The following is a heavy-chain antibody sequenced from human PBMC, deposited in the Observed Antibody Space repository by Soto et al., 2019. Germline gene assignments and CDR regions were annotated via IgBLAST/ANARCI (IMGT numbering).Heavy chain of an antibody. J-gene: IGHJ4*02. D-gene: IGHD3-22*01. CDR3: ARAVYYYDSSGYYYAPYYFDY. Sequence: ASVKVSCKASGYTFTSYGIIWVRQAPGQGLEWMGWISAYNGNTNYAKKLQGRVTMTTDTSTNTAYMELRSLRSDDTAVYYCARAVYYYDSSGYYYAPYYFDYWGQGTLVTVSS. V-gene: IGHV1-18*01. CDR2: ISAYNGNT. CDR1: GYTFTSYG.